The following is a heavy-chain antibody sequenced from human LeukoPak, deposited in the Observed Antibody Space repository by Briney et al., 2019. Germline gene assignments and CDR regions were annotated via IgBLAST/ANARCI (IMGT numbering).Heavy chain of an antibody. V-gene: IGHV4-59*01. J-gene: IGHJ6*02. CDR3: ARTRRHYYGSGKNLTPWPAGLDA. CDR2: SGST. CDR1: GGSFSDYY. Sequence: PSETLSLTCTVSGGSFSDYYWTWLRQPPGKGLEWIGYSGSTNYNPSLKSRVTISIDMSKGHFSLTLSSVTAADTAVYYCARTRRHYYGSGKNLTPWPAGLDAWGQGTTVIVS. D-gene: IGHD3-10*01.